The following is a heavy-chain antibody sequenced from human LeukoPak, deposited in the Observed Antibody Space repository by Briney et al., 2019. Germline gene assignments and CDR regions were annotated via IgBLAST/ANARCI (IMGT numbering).Heavy chain of an antibody. CDR1: GFTFSSYA. V-gene: IGHV3-23*01. CDR2: ISGSGGST. J-gene: IGHJ4*02. D-gene: IGHD3-10*02. CDR3: ARGALHVFDY. Sequence: GGSRRLSCAASGFTFSSYAMSWVRQAPGKGLEWVSAISGSGGSTNYADSVKGRFTISRDNAKNSLFLQMNTLTAEDTAVYYCARGALHVFDYWGQGTPVAVSS.